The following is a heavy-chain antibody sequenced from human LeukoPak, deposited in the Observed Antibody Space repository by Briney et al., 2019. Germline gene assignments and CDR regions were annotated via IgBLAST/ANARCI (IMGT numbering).Heavy chain of an antibody. Sequence: SETLSLTCTVSGGFVSSHDWNWIRQPPGKGLEWIGNIYNNGRTSYNPSLKSRVTISVDTSKNQFSLKLTSVTAADKAVYYCARRAPDWGAPDAFDIWGQGTMVTVSS. V-gene: IGHV4-4*08. D-gene: IGHD7-27*01. J-gene: IGHJ3*02. CDR1: GGFVSSHD. CDR2: IYNNGRT. CDR3: ARRAPDWGAPDAFDI.